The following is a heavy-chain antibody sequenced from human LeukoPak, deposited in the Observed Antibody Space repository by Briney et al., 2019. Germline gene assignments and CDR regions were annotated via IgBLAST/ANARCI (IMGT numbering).Heavy chain of an antibody. CDR2: IKQDGSEK. D-gene: IGHD3-3*01. CDR1: GFTFGSYW. V-gene: IGHV3-7*01. J-gene: IGHJ4*02. Sequence: GGSLRLSCAASGFTFGSYWMSWVRQAPGKGLEWVANIKQDGSEKYYVDSVKGRFTISRDNAKNSLYLQMNSLRAEDTAVYYCARVAHTVFGSDYWGQGTLVTVSS. CDR3: ARVAHTVFGSDY.